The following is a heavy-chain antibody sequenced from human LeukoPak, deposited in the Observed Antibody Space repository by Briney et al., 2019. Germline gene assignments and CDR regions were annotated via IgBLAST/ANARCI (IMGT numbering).Heavy chain of an antibody. J-gene: IGHJ4*02. V-gene: IGHV3-23*01. CDR3: VKESPLPMIDVSGTCDY. CDR2: ISGSGGST. CDR1: GFTFSSYA. Sequence: GGSLRLSCAASGFTFSSYAMSWVRQAPGKGLEWVSAISGSGGSTYYADSVKGRFTISRDNSKNTLYLQMNSLRAEDTAVYYCVKESPLPMIDVSGTCDYWGQGTLVTVSS. D-gene: IGHD3-22*01.